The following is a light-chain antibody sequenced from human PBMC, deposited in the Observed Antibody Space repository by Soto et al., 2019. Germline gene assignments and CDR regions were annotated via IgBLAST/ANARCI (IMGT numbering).Light chain of an antibody. CDR3: QQIYSTPLT. CDR1: QSISSY. Sequence: DIQMTQSPSSLSASVGDRVTITCRASQSISSYLNWYQQKPGKAPKLLIYAASSLQSGVPSRFSGSGSGTDFTLTISSLQPEYFATYYCQQIYSTPLTSVGGTKV. V-gene: IGKV1-39*01. J-gene: IGKJ4*01. CDR2: AAS.